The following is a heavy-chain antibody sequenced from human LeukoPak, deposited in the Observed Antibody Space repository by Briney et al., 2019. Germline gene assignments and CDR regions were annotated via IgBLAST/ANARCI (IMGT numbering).Heavy chain of an antibody. D-gene: IGHD6-13*01. CDR2: ISGSGGST. CDR3: AKSSSSWSTPLDIDY. J-gene: IGHJ4*02. CDR1: GFTFSSYA. Sequence: GGSLRLSCAASGFTFSSYAMSWVRQAPGKGLEWVSAISGSGGSTYYADSVKGRFTISRDNSKNTLYLQMNSLRAEDTAVYYCAKSSSSWSTPLDIDYWGQGTLVTVSS. V-gene: IGHV3-23*01.